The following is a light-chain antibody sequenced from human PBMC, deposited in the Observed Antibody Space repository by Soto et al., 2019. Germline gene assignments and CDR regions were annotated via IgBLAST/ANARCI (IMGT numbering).Light chain of an antibody. CDR2: DAS. Sequence: DIQMTQSPSTLSASVGDRVTITCRSSQSINSWLAWYQQKPGKAPKLLISDASTLKSGVPSRFRGSGSGTEFTLTISSLQPDDFATYYCQQYNIFSTFGQGTKVEIK. CDR3: QQYNIFST. CDR1: QSINSW. J-gene: IGKJ1*01. V-gene: IGKV1-5*01.